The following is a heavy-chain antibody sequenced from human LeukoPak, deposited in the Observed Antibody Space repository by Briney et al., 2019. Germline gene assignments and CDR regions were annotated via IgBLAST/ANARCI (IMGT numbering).Heavy chain of an antibody. CDR3: ARDTHVAGALGAFDI. D-gene: IGHD2-2*02. J-gene: IGHJ3*02. CDR1: GGSFSGYY. CDR2: INHSGST. V-gene: IGHV4-34*01. Sequence: SETLSLTCAVYGGSFSGYYWSWIRQPPGKGLEWIGEINHSGSTNYNPSLKSRVTISVDTSKNQFSLKLSSVTAADTAVYYCARDTHVAGALGAFDIWGQGTMVTVSS.